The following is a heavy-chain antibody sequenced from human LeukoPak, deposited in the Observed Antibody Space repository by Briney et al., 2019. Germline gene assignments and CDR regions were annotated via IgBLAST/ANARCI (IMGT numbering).Heavy chain of an antibody. Sequence: SETLSLTCTVSGGSISSGGYYWSWIRQPPGKGLEWIGYIYYSGSTYYNPSLKSRVTISVDTSKNQFSLKLSSVTAADTAVYYCARRDSSGYPFDYWGQGTLVTVSS. J-gene: IGHJ4*02. CDR1: GGSISSGGYY. CDR2: IYYSGST. D-gene: IGHD3-22*01. CDR3: ARRDSSGYPFDY. V-gene: IGHV4-30-2*01.